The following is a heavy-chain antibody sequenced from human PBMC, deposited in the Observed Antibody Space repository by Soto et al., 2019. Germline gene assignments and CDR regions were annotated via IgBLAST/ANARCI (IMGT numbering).Heavy chain of an antibody. CDR3: AREMLSSSSGQAGFDY. D-gene: IGHD6-6*01. V-gene: IGHV3-74*01. Sequence: EVQLVESGGGLVQPGGSLRLSCAASGFTFSSYWMHWVRQAPGKGLVWVSRINSDGSSTSYADSVKGRFTISRDNAKNTLYLQMNSLRAEDTAVYYCAREMLSSSSGQAGFDYWGQGTLVTVSS. CDR2: INSDGSST. CDR1: GFTFSSYW. J-gene: IGHJ4*02.